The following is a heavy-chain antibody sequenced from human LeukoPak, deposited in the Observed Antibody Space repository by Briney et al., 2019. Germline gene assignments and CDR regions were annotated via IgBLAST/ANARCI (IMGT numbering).Heavy chain of an antibody. J-gene: IGHJ6*02. V-gene: IGHV1-2*02. Sequence: GASVKVSCKASGYTFTGYYMHWVRQAPGQGLEWMGWINPNSGGTNYAQKFQGRVAMTRDTSISTAYMELSRLRSDETAVYYCAGGYENYYYGMDVWGQGTTVTVSS. CDR1: GYTFTGYY. CDR2: INPNSGGT. D-gene: IGHD6-13*01. CDR3: AGGYENYYYGMDV.